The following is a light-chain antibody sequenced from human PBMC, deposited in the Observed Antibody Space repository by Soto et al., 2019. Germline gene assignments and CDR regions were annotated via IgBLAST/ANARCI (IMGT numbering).Light chain of an antibody. CDR3: SSYTTSSPYV. CDR2: EVS. J-gene: IGLJ1*01. Sequence: QSVLTQPASVSGSPGQSITISFTGTSSDIGDYNYVSWYQHHPGKAPKLMIYEVSNRPSGVSNRFSGSKSGNTASLTISGLQAEDEADYYCSSYTTSSPYVFGTGTPLTVL. V-gene: IGLV2-14*01. CDR1: SSDIGDYNY.